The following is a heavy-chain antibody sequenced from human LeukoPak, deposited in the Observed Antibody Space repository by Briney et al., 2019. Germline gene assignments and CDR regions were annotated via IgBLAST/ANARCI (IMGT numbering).Heavy chain of an antibody. V-gene: IGHV3-21*01. Sequence: GGSLRLSCAASGFTFSSYSMNWVRQAPGKGLEWVSCISISSSYIYYADSVKGRFTISRDNAKNSLYLQMNSLRAEDTAVYYCARGAGIAAAGNDYWGQGTLVTVSS. D-gene: IGHD6-13*01. CDR1: GFTFSSYS. J-gene: IGHJ4*02. CDR2: ISISSSYI. CDR3: ARGAGIAAAGNDY.